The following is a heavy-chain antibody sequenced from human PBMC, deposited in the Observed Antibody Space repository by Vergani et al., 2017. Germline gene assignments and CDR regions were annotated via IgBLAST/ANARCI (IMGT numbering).Heavy chain of an antibody. D-gene: IGHD6-19*01. CDR3: AKEMGISVAGTDFDY. CDR2: ISYDGSNK. J-gene: IGHJ4*02. Sequence: VQLVESGGGLVKPGGSLRLSCAASGFTFSSYAMHWVRQAPGKGLEWVAVISYDGSNKYYADSVKGRFTISRDNSKNTLYLQMNSLRAEDTAVYYCAKEMGISVAGTDFDYWGQGTLVTVSS. CDR1: GFTFSSYA. V-gene: IGHV3-30*04.